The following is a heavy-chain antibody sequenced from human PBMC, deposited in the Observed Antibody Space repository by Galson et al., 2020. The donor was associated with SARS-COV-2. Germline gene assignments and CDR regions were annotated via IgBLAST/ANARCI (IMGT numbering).Heavy chain of an antibody. CDR2: ISGSGGST. V-gene: IGHV3-23*01. D-gene: IGHD6-19*01. Sequence: ESLKISCAASGFTFSSYAMSWVRQAPGKGLEWVSAISGSGGSTYYADSVKGRFTISRDNSKNTLYLQMNSLRAEDTAVYYCAKDQGQWLAAGAFDIWGQGTMVTVSS. J-gene: IGHJ3*02. CDR1: GFTFSSYA. CDR3: AKDQGQWLAAGAFDI.